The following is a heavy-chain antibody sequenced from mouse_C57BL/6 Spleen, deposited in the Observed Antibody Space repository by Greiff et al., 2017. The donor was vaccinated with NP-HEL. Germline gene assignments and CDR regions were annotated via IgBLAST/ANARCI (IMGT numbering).Heavy chain of an antibody. CDR3: ARNGGWLRRGTPYFYY. J-gene: IGHJ2*01. Sequence: VQLQESGPGLVAPSQSLSITCTVSGFSLTSYAISWVRQPPGKGLEWLGVIWTGGGTNYNSALKSRLSISKDNSKSQVFLKMNSLQTDDTARYYCARNGGWLRRGTPYFYYWGQGTTLTVSS. CDR1: GFSLTSYA. D-gene: IGHD2-2*01. CDR2: IWTGGGT. V-gene: IGHV2-9-1*01.